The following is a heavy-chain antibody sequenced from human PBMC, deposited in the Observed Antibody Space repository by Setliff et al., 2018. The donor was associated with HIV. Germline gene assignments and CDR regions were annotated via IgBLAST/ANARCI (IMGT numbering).Heavy chain of an antibody. CDR2: IYFSGHT. CDR3: ARRGRTGNSYVLSWFDP. J-gene: IGHJ5*02. CDR1: GGSISSGSNW. D-gene: IGHD3-10*02. V-gene: IGHV4-4*02. Sequence: SETLSLTCTVSGGSISSGSNWWSWVRRPPGKGLEWIGEIYFSGHTNYNPSLKSRVTLSLDNSKNQFSLKLTSVTAADTAVYYCARRGRTGNSYVLSWFDPWGQGTLVTVSS.